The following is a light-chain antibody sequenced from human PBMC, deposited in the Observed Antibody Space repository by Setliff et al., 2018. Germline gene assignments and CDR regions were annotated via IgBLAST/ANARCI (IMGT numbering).Light chain of an antibody. CDR2: DVS. V-gene: IGLV2-14*03. J-gene: IGLJ1*01. CDR3: CAYTASTTYV. CDR1: SNDVGAYDL. Sequence: QSVLTQPASVSGSPGQSITISCSGTSNDVGAYDLVSWYQQHPGKVPKLIIFDVSNRPSGVSHRFSGPKSGNTASLTISGLQADDEADYYCCAYTASTTYVFVNGTKVTVL.